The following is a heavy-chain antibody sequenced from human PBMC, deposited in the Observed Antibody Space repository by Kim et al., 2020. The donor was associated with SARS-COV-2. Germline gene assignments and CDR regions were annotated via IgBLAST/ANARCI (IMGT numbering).Heavy chain of an antibody. D-gene: IGHD2-15*01. CDR3: AKGRYCSGGSCYYFDY. J-gene: IGHJ4*02. Sequence: GGSLRLSCAASGFTFSSYAMSWVRQAPGKGLEWVSAISGSGGSTYYADSVKGRFTISRDNSKNTLYPQMNSLRAEDTAVYYCAKGRYCSGGSCYYFDYWGQGTLVTVSS. CDR1: GFTFSSYA. CDR2: ISGSGGST. V-gene: IGHV3-23*01.